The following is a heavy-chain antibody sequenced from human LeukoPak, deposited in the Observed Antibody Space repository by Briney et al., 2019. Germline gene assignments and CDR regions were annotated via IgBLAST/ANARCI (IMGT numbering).Heavy chain of an antibody. J-gene: IGHJ6*02. CDR1: GGTFSSYA. CDR3: ARVSDGDTPRGLSTGYYYYGMDV. V-gene: IGHV1-69*10. Sequence: VASVKVSCKASGGTFSSYAISWVRQAPGQGLEWMGWIIPILGIAYYAQKFQGRVTITADKSTSTAYMELSSLRSEDTAVYYCARVSDGDTPRGLSTGYYYYGMDVWGQGTTVTVSS. D-gene: IGHD5-24*01. CDR2: IIPILGIA.